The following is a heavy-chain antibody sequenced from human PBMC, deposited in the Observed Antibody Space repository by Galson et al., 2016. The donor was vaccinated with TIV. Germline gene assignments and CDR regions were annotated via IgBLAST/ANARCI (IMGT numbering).Heavy chain of an antibody. CDR1: GDSLSDLS. V-gene: IGHV1-24*01. CDR3: ASVAWFPGLSLDN. D-gene: IGHD2/OR15-2a*01. Sequence: SVKVSCKVSGDSLSDLSMHWVRQAPGKRLEWMGGFDPEQHKKIYAQKLQGRVTLTEDTSTDTAFLELSSLSFEDTAVYYCASVAWFPGLSLDNWGQGTLVTVSS. J-gene: IGHJ4*02. CDR2: FDPEQHKK.